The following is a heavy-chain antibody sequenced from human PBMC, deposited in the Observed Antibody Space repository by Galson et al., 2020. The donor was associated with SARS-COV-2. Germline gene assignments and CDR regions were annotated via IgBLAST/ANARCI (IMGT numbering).Heavy chain of an antibody. CDR1: GGSISSGDYY. D-gene: IGHD5-12*01. CDR3: ARTAPYGGNLLDY. Sequence: SETLSLTCTVSGGSISSGDYYWTWIRQSPGKGLEWIGHIYDSGYTYDNPSLRGRITMSLDTSKNQFSLMLHAVTAADTAVYFCARTAPYGGNLLDYWGRGTLVTVSS. V-gene: IGHV4-30-4*01. CDR2: IYDSGYT. J-gene: IGHJ4*02.